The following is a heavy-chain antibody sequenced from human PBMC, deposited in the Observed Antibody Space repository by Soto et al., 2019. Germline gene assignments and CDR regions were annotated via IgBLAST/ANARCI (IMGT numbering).Heavy chain of an antibody. V-gene: IGHV4-39*07. Sequence: PSETLSLTCTVSGGSISSSSYYWGWIRQPPGKGLEWIGSIYYSGSTYYNPSLKSRVTISVDTSKNQFSLKLSSVTAADTAVYYCARVGMVVPAAIGPYYFDYWGQGTLVTVSS. CDR3: ARVGMVVPAAIGPYYFDY. J-gene: IGHJ4*02. CDR1: GGSISSSSYY. CDR2: IYYSGST. D-gene: IGHD2-2*02.